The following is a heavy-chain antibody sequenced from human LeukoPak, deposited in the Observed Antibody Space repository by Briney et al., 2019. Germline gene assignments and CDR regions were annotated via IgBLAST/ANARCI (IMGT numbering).Heavy chain of an antibody. CDR1: GYTFTSYG. Sequence: EASVKVSCKASGYTFTSYGISWVRQAPGQGLEWMGWISAYNGNTNYAQKLQGRVTMTTDTSTSTAYMELRSLRSDDTAVYYCARGSGYDSLKIEFDYWGQGTLVTVSS. D-gene: IGHD5-12*01. CDR2: ISAYNGNT. J-gene: IGHJ4*02. V-gene: IGHV1-18*01. CDR3: ARGSGYDSLKIEFDY.